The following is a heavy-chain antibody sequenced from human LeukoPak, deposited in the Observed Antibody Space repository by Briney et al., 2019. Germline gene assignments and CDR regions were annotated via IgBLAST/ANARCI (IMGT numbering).Heavy chain of an antibody. CDR3: ATSLGPLTEY. CDR2: INSGGSGT. J-gene: IGHJ4*02. Sequence: GGSLRLSCAASGFAFSSNWMHWVRQTPGKGLVWVSRINSGGSGTSYADSVEGRFTISRDNAKNTLCLQMNSLRAEDTAVYYCATSLGPLTEYWGQGTLVTVSS. CDR1: GFAFSSNW. V-gene: IGHV3-74*01. D-gene: IGHD7-27*01.